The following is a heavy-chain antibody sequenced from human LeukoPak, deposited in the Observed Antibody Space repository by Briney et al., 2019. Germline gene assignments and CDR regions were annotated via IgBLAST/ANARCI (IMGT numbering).Heavy chain of an antibody. D-gene: IGHD1-26*01. Sequence: ASVKVSCKASGYTFNTYGISWVRQPPGQGLEWMGWISDYNGNTRYAQNFQGRVTMTTDTSTSTAYMDLRSLRSDDTAVYYCARNRYSGSYYMDVWGKGTTVTVSS. CDR3: ARNRYSGSYYMDV. V-gene: IGHV1-18*01. CDR2: ISDYNGNT. CDR1: GYTFNTYG. J-gene: IGHJ6*03.